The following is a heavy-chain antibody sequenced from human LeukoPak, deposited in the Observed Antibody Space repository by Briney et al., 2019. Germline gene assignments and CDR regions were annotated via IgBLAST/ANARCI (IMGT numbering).Heavy chain of an antibody. Sequence: PGGSLRLSCAASGFTFSSYAMHWVRQAPGKGLEWVAVISYDGSNKYYADSVKGRFTISRDNSENTLYLQMNSLRAEDTAVYYCARDGYGYSSSWYDYWGQGTLVTVSS. CDR3: ARDGYGYSSSWYDY. V-gene: IGHV3-30-3*01. J-gene: IGHJ4*02. CDR2: ISYDGSNK. CDR1: GFTFSSYA. D-gene: IGHD6-13*01.